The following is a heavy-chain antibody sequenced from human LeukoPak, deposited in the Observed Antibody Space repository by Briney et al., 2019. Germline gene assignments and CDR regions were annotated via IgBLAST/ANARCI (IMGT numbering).Heavy chain of an antibody. D-gene: IGHD6-19*01. CDR2: IYYSGST. V-gene: IGHV4-59*01. CDR3: ARTEYSSGWYYFDY. J-gene: IGHJ4*02. CDR1: GGSISSYY. Sequence: PSETLPLTCTVSGGSISSYYWSWIRQPPGKGLEWSGYIYYSGSTNYNPSLKSRVTISVDTSKNQFSLKLSSVTAADTAVYYCARTEYSSGWYYFDYWGQGTLVTVSS.